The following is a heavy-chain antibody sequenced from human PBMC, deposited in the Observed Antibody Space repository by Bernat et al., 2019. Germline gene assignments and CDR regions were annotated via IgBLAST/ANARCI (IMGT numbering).Heavy chain of an antibody. V-gene: IGHV4-34*01. CDR3: ARANRAPGSYYFDY. D-gene: IGHD1-26*01. CDR2: INHSGST. CDR1: GGSFSGYY. J-gene: IGHJ4*02. Sequence: QVQLQQWDAGLLKPSETLSLTCAVYGGSFSGYYWSWIRQPPGKGLEWIGEINHSGSTNYNPSLKSRVTISVDTSKNQFSLKLSSVTAADTAVYYCARANRAPGSYYFDYWGQGTLVTVSS.